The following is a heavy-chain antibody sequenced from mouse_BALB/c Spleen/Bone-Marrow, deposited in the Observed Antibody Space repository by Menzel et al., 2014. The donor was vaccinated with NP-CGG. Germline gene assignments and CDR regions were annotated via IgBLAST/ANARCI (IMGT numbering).Heavy chain of an antibody. Sequence: LVESGPELVKPGASVKVSCKASGYAFTNYNMYWVKRSHGKSLEWIGYNDPYSGGTNYNQKFKGKATLTVDKSSSTAYMHLNSLTSEDSAVYYCARLGTTAVPDYWGQGTTLTVSS. D-gene: IGHD1-1*01. CDR3: ARLGTTAVPDY. CDR2: NDPYSGGT. V-gene: IGHV1S135*01. CDR1: GYAFTNYN. J-gene: IGHJ2*01.